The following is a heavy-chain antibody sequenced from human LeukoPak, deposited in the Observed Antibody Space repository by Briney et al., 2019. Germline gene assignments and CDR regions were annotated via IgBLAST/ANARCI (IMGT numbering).Heavy chain of an antibody. Sequence: SLRLSCAASGFTLSDYSMTWVRQAPGQGLEWISFLTSGGVSAFYADSVRGRFTVSRDDARNSLSLYMNTLRADDTAVYYCASSLNTVMVSPYYLEYWGPGTLVSVFS. CDR1: GFTLSDYS. D-gene: IGHD5-18*01. CDR2: LTSGGVSA. J-gene: IGHJ4*02. CDR3: ASSLNTVMVSPYYLEY. V-gene: IGHV3-11*04.